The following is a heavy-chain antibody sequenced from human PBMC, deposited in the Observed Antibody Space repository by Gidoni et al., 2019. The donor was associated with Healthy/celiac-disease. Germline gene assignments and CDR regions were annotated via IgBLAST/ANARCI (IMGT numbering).Heavy chain of an antibody. V-gene: IGHV3-23*01. CDR3: AKISRLATIPGAFDY. D-gene: IGHD5-12*01. CDR2: ISGSGGST. J-gene: IGHJ4*02. Sequence: EVQLLESGGGLVQPGGSLRLSCAAPGFTFSTYAMSWVRQAPGKGLEWVSAISGSGGSTYYADSVKGRFTISRDNSKNTLYLQMNSLRAEDTAVYYCAKISRLATIPGAFDYWGQGTLVTVSS. CDR1: GFTFSTYA.